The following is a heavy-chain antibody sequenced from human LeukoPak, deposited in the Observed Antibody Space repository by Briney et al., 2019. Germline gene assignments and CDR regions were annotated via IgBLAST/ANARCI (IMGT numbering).Heavy chain of an antibody. D-gene: IGHD6-13*01. CDR2: IYYRGST. CDR1: SGSISSYY. V-gene: IGHV4-59*01. CDR3: ARFSVAAAGTGWFDP. J-gene: IGHJ5*02. Sequence: SETLSLTCTVSSGSISSYYWSWIRQPPGKGLNLIGYIYYRGSTNYNPSLKSRVTISVDTSKNQLSLKLSSVTAADTAVYYCARFSVAAAGTGWFDPWGQGTLVTVSA.